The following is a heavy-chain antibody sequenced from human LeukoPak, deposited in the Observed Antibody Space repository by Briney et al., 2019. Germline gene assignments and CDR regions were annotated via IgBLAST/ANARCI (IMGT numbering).Heavy chain of an antibody. Sequence: SETLSLTCAVYGETFSGYYWSWIRQPPGKGLEWIGEIDQSGSPKYNPSLKSRVTMSVDTSKNQFSLKLSSVTAADTAVYYCARRPRSGGADDGPSCLDYWGQGILVTVSS. CDR2: IDQSGSP. CDR1: GETFSGYY. CDR3: ARRPRSGGADDGPSCLDY. V-gene: IGHV4-34*01. D-gene: IGHD3-3*01. J-gene: IGHJ4*02.